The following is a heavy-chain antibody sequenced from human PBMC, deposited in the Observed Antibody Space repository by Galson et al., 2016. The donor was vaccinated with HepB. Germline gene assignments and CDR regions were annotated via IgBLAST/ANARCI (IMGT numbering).Heavy chain of an antibody. V-gene: IGHV3-74*03. CDR1: GFTFSRFW. CDR2: LNSDGSGT. Sequence: SLRLSCAGSGFTFSRFWMHWVRQAPGKGLVWVSRLNSDGSGTTYADSVKGRFTVSRDNAKNTLYLQMNSLRAEDTAVYYCSSSFYSYGLDVWGQGTTVTVSS. CDR3: SSSFYSYGLDV. J-gene: IGHJ6*02.